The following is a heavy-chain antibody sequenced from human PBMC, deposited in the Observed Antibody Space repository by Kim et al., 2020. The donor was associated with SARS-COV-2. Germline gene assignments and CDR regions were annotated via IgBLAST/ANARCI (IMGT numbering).Heavy chain of an antibody. CDR2: IYYSGST. V-gene: IGHV4-31*03. Sequence: SETLSLTCTVSGGSISSGGYYWSWIRQHPGKGLEWIGYIYYSGSTYYNPSLKSRVTISVDTSKNQFSLKLSSVTAADTAVYYCARARGGYYDSSGYYYVGYFDYWGQGTLVTVSS. CDR3: ARARGGYYDSSGYYYVGYFDY. CDR1: GGSISSGGYY. J-gene: IGHJ4*02. D-gene: IGHD3-22*01.